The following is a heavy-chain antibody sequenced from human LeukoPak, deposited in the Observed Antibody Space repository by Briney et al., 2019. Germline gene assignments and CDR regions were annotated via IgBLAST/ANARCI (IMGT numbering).Heavy chain of an antibody. V-gene: IGHV1-8*02. CDR3: ARVPRVRGKNYYYMDV. Sequence: ASVKVSCKASGYTFTGYYMHWVRQAPGQGLEWMGWMNPNSGNTGYAQKFQGRVTMTRNTSISTAYMELSSLRSEDTAVYHCARVPRVRGKNYYYMDVWGKGTTVTISS. D-gene: IGHD3-10*01. CDR1: GYTFTGYY. J-gene: IGHJ6*03. CDR2: MNPNSGNT.